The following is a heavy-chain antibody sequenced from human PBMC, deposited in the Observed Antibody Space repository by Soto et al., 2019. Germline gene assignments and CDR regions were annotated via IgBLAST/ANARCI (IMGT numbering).Heavy chain of an antibody. V-gene: IGHV3-30-3*01. CDR2: ISYDGIDK. CDR3: ATDTGPNGYNHCSLGMDG. J-gene: IGHJ6*02. CDR1: GFTFSNYS. D-gene: IGHD5-18*01. Sequence: GGSLRLSCAASGFTFSNYSIHWVRQAPCKGLEWVAVISYDGIDKYNANSVKGRFTISRDNSKNTLYLQMNSLRAEDTAVYYCATDTGPNGYNHCSLGMDGFGRGTTV.